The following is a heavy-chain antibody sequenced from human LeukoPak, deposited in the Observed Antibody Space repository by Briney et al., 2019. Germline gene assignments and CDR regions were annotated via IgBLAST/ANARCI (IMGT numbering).Heavy chain of an antibody. Sequence: ASVKVSCKASGYTFTSYDINWVRQATGQGLEGMGWMNPNSGNAGYAQKFQGRVTMTRNTSISTAYMELSSLRSEDTAVYYCARITRGAITMIVVVAYSYYFDYWGQGTLVTVSS. J-gene: IGHJ4*02. CDR1: GYTFTSYD. V-gene: IGHV1-8*01. D-gene: IGHD3-22*01. CDR2: MNPNSGNA. CDR3: ARITRGAITMIVVVAYSYYFDY.